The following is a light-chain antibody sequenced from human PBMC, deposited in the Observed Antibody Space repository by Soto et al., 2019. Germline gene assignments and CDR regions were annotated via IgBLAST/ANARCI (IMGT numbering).Light chain of an antibody. J-gene: IGLJ3*02. CDR1: NSDIGTYNF. Sequence: QSALTQPRSVSGSPEQSVTFSCIGTNSDIGTYNFVSWYQQYPGKAPKLMIYDVTKRPSGVPDRFSGSKSGNTASLTISGLQADDEADYYCCSYAGTYTFVFGGGTKLTVL. CDR2: DVT. CDR3: CSYAGTYTFV. V-gene: IGLV2-11*01.